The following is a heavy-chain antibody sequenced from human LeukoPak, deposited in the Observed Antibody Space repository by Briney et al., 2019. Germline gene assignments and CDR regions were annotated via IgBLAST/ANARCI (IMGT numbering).Heavy chain of an antibody. V-gene: IGHV4-39*01. Sequence: SDTLSLTRSVSGGSINSSCYLWGGLRPPPGGGREWIGSIYYSGSTYYNPSLKSRVTISVDTSKNQFSLKLSSVTAADTAVYYCASTVGTAMVNYWGQGTLVTVSS. CDR2: IYYSGST. J-gene: IGHJ4*02. CDR1: GGSINSSCYL. D-gene: IGHD5-18*01. CDR3: ASTVGTAMVNY.